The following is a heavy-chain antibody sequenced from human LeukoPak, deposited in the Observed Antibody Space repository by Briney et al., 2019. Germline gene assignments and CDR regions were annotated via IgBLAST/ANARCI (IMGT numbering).Heavy chain of an antibody. Sequence: GGSLRLSCAASGFTFSSSVMSWVRQGPGKGPEWVSTIDGSGTRTFYALSFNGRFIISRDNSMNTLYLQMDGLRAEDTAVYYCARDRGGYSTDFDWWGQGALVTVSS. CDR1: GFTFSSSV. CDR2: IDGSGTRT. D-gene: IGHD5-12*01. V-gene: IGHV3-23*01. J-gene: IGHJ4*02. CDR3: ARDRGGYSTDFDW.